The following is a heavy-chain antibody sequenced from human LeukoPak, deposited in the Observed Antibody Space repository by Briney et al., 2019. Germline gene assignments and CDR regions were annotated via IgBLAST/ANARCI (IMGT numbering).Heavy chain of an antibody. J-gene: IGHJ4*02. D-gene: IGHD2-15*01. CDR3: ARGRGGEYCSGGSCYRVLVY. CDR2: TIPIFGTA. V-gene: IGHV1-69*13. Sequence: SVKVSCKASGGTFSIYAISWVRQAPGQGLEWMGGTIPIFGTANYAQKFQGRVTITADESTSTAYMELSSLRSEDTAVYYCARGRGGEYCSGGSCYRVLVYWGQGTLVTVSS. CDR1: GGTFSIYA.